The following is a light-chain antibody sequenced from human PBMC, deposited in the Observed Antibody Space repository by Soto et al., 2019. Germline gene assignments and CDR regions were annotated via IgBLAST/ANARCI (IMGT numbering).Light chain of an antibody. V-gene: IGKV1-39*01. CDR3: QHSYSSPPWT. CDR1: QSISTY. Sequence: IQLTQSPASLSPHVGDRVTITCRASQSISTYLNWYQQKPGTAPRLLIYRASSVKSGVPPRFSGSGSGRDFTLTISSLRPEDVATYFCQHSYSSPPWTFGQGTKVDIK. CDR2: RAS. J-gene: IGKJ1*01.